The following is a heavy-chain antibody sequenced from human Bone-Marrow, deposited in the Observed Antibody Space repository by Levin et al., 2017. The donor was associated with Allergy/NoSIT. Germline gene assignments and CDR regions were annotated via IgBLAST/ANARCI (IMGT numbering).Heavy chain of an antibody. Sequence: ASVKVSCKASGYTFTSYAMHWVRQAPGQRLEWMGWINAGNGNTKYSQKFQGRVTITRDTSASTAYMELSSLRSEDTAVYYCARAHNYDFWSGYYWGQGTLVTVSS. CDR2: INAGNGNT. V-gene: IGHV1-3*01. CDR1: GYTFTSYA. D-gene: IGHD3-3*01. CDR3: ARAHNYDFWSGYY. J-gene: IGHJ4*02.